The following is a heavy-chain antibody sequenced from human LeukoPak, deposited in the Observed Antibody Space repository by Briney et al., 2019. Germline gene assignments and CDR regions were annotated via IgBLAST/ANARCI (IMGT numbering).Heavy chain of an antibody. CDR2: IIPIFGTA. CDR1: GGTFSSYA. J-gene: IGHJ6*03. V-gene: IGHV1-69*05. CDR3: AIGPSPDYYDYYYYMDL. Sequence: GSSVKVSCKASGGTFSSYAISWVRQAPGQGLEWMGRIIPIFGTANYAQKFQGRVTITTDESTSTVYMELSSLRSEHTAVYYCAIGPSPDYYDYYYYMDLWGKGTTVTVSS. D-gene: IGHD3-10*01.